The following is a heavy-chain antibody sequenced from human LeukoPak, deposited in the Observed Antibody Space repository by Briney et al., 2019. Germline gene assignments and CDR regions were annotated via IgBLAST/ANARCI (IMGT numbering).Heavy chain of an antibody. D-gene: IGHD5-18*01. CDR1: GFTFSSYW. CDR3: AKSLWVQLWAYDY. V-gene: IGHV3-7*01. J-gene: IGHJ4*02. CDR2: IKQDGSEK. Sequence: GGSLRLSCAASGFTFSSYWMSWVRQAPGKGLEWVANIKQDGSEKYYVDSVKGRFTISRDNAKDSLYLQMNSLRAEDTAVYYCAKSLWVQLWAYDYWGQGTLVTVSS.